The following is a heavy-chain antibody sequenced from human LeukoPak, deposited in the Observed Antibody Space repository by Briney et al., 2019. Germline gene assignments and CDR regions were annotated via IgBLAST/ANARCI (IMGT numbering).Heavy chain of an antibody. CDR3: ARDWDHIPVAY. D-gene: IGHD2-15*01. Sequence: GRSLRLSCAASGFTFSSYAMHWVRQAPGKGLEWVAVISYDGSNKYYADSVKGRFTISRDNSKNTLYLQMNSLRAEDTAVYYCARDWDHIPVAYWGQGTLVTVSS. J-gene: IGHJ4*02. V-gene: IGHV3-30-3*01. CDR1: GFTFSSYA. CDR2: ISYDGSNK.